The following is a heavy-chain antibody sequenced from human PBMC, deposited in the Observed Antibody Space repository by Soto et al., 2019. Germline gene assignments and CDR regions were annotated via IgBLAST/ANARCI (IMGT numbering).Heavy chain of an antibody. CDR2: IIPIFGTA. Sequence: GASVKVSCKASGGTFSSYAISWVRQAPGQGLEWMGGIIPIFGTANYAQKFQGRVTITADESTSTAYMELSSLRSEDTAVYYCASSSSPRYYYYGMDVWGQGTTVTVSS. CDR3: ASSSSPRYYYYGMDV. D-gene: IGHD6-13*01. V-gene: IGHV1-69*13. J-gene: IGHJ6*02. CDR1: GGTFSSYA.